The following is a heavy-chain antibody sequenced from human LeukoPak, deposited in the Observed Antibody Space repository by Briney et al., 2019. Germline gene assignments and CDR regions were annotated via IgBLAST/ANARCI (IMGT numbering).Heavy chain of an antibody. Sequence: GGTLRLSCEASGFTFKTHGMNWVRQAPGKGLEWVSSISGGGAETYYADSVKGRLNICRDKTEDTLYLRMNSLTAEDTAVYYCAKGVDYDILTAYYNSWGQGTLVTVSS. CDR1: GFTFKTHG. J-gene: IGHJ4*02. CDR2: ISGGGAET. V-gene: IGHV3-23*01. D-gene: IGHD3-9*01. CDR3: AKGVDYDILTAYYNS.